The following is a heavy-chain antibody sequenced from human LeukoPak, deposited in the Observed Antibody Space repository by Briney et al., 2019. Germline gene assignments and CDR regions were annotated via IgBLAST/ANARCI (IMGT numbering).Heavy chain of an antibody. Sequence: GGSLRLSCTASGFTFGDYAMSWVRQAPGKGLEWVGFIRSKAYGGTTEYAASVKGRFTISRDDSKSIAYLQMNSLKTEDTAVYYCTSMVRGVIRVYYYYYMDVWGKGTTVTVSS. J-gene: IGHJ6*03. V-gene: IGHV3-49*04. CDR1: GFTFGDYA. CDR2: IRSKAYGGTT. D-gene: IGHD3-10*01. CDR3: TSMVRGVIRVYYYYYMDV.